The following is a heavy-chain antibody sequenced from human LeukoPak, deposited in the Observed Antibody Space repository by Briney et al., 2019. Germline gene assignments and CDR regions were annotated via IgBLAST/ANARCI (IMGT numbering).Heavy chain of an antibody. V-gene: IGHV1-18*01. CDR3: ARKESRYSSPHDY. CDR1: GYTFNTYG. J-gene: IGHJ4*02. Sequence: ASVKVSCKSSGYTFNTYGITWVRQAPGQGLEWMGWISAYNGNTNYAQKLQGRVTMTTDTSTSTAYMELRSLRSDDTAVYYCARKESRYSSPHDYWGQGTLVTVSS. CDR2: ISAYNGNT. D-gene: IGHD6-13*01.